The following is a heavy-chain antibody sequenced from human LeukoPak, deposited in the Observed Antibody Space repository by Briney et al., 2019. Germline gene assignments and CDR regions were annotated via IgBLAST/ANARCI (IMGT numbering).Heavy chain of an antibody. J-gene: IGHJ4*02. CDR1: GGSISSSSYY. CDR3: ARSYDSSGYYLDY. Sequence: SETLSLTCTVSGGSISSSSYYWGWIRQPPGKGLEWIGYIYYSGSTNYNPSLKSRVTISVDTSKNQFSLKLSSVTAADTAVYYCARSYDSSGYYLDYWGQGTLVTVSS. V-gene: IGHV4-61*05. CDR2: IYYSGST. D-gene: IGHD3-22*01.